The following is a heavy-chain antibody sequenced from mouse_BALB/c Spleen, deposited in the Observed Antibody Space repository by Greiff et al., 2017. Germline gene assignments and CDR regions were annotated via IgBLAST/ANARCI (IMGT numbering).Heavy chain of an antibody. Sequence: DVMLVESGGDLVKPGGSLKLSCAASGFTFSSYGMSWVRQTPDKRLEWVATISSGGSDTYYPDSVKGRFTISRDNAKNTLYLQMSSLKSEDTAMYYCARHYGYDNYYYFDYWGQGTTLTVSS. CDR2: ISSGGSDT. CDR1: GFTFSSYG. D-gene: IGHD2-14*01. CDR3: ARHYGYDNYYYFDY. J-gene: IGHJ2*01. V-gene: IGHV5-6*02.